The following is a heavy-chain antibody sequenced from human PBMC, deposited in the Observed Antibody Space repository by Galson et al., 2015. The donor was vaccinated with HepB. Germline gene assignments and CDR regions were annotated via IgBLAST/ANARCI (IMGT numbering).Heavy chain of an antibody. V-gene: IGHV4-59*08. J-gene: IGHJ5*02. CDR1: GGSISSYS. D-gene: IGHD3-9*01. CDR3: AAVRYFDWSGRTGFDP. CDR2: IYYSGSI. Sequence: TLSLTCTVSGGSISSYSWNWIRQPPGKGLQWIGYIYYSGSINYNPSLKNRVTISVDTSKNQFSLKLSSVTAADTAVYYCAAVRYFDWSGRTGFDPWGQGTLVTVSS.